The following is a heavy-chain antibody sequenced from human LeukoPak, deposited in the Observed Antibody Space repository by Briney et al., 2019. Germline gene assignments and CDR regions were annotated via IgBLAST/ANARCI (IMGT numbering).Heavy chain of an antibody. CDR3: ARHGDEWEPILN. J-gene: IGHJ4*02. Sequence: SETLSLTCTVSGYSISSGYYWGWIRQPPGKGLEWIGYIYYSGSTNYNPSLKSRVTISVDTSKNQFSLKLSSVTAADTAVYYCARHGDEWEPILNWGQGTLVTVSS. D-gene: IGHD1-26*01. V-gene: IGHV4-38-2*02. CDR2: IYYSGST. CDR1: GYSISSGYY.